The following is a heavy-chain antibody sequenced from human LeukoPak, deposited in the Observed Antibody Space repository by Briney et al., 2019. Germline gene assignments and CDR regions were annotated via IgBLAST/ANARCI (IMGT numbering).Heavy chain of an antibody. CDR1: GFTFSTYW. CDR3: ARANILPGYSLFDY. V-gene: IGHV3-7*01. Sequence: GGSLRLSCAASGFTFSTYWMSWVRQAPGKGLEWVANIKQDGSEKYYVDSVKGRFTISRDNAKNSLYLQMSGLRAEGTAVYYCARANILPGYSLFDYWGQGTLVTVSS. J-gene: IGHJ4*02. CDR2: IKQDGSEK. D-gene: IGHD3-9*01.